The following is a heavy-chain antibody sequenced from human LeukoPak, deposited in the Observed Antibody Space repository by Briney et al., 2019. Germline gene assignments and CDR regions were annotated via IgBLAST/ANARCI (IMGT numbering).Heavy chain of an antibody. CDR3: ARVRGPDGWFAP. CDR1: GGSIDRSSYY. J-gene: IGHJ5*02. CDR2: IYYSGNT. V-gene: IGHV4-39*01. Sequence: SETLSLTCTVSGGSIDRSSYYWGWIRQPPGKGLEWVGSIYYSGNTYYNSSLKSRITISVNTTKNQVALKLSSVTAADTAVYYCARVRGPDGWFAPWGQGTLVSVSS.